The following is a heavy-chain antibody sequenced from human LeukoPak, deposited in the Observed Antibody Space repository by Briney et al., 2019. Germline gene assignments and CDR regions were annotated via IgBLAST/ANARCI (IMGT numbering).Heavy chain of an antibody. D-gene: IGHD1-26*01. CDR1: GGSISSSSYY. Sequence: SETLSLTCTVSGGSISSSSYYWGWVRQPPGKGLEWIGSFYYPGSTYYNPSLKSRLSISVDTSNNQFSLKLNSVTAADTAVYYCAISTGSSDFVYWGQGTLVTVSS. J-gene: IGHJ4*02. CDR2: FYYPGST. CDR3: AISTGSSDFVY. V-gene: IGHV4-39*07.